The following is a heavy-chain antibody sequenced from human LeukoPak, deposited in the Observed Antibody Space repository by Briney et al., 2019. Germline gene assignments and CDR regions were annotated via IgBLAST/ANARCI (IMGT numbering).Heavy chain of an antibody. CDR1: GFTFTKYA. CDR3: ARDRLRLGYERTNWFDP. Sequence: GRSLRLSCAASGFTFTKYAMHWVRQAPGKGLQWVAVISYDGSNKYYADSVKGRFTISRDNAKNSLYLQMNSLRAEDTAVYYCARDRLRLGYERTNWFDPWGQGTLVTVSS. J-gene: IGHJ5*02. CDR2: ISYDGSNK. V-gene: IGHV3-30*04. D-gene: IGHD2-15*01.